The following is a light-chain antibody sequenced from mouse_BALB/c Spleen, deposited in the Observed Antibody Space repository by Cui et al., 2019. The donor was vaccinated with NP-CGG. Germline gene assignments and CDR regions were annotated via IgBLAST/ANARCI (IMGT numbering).Light chain of an antibody. J-gene: IGLJ1*01. V-gene: IGLV1*01. CDR3: ALWYSNHWV. CDR2: GTN. Sequence: AVVTQESALTTSPGETVTLTCRSSTGAVTTSHYANWVQERPDHLFTGLIGGTNNRAPGVPARFSGSLIGDKAALTITGAQTEDEAIYFYALWYSNHWVFGGGTKLTVL. CDR1: TGAVTTSHY.